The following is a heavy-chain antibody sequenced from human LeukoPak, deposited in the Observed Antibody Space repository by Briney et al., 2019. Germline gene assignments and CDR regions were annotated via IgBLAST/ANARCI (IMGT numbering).Heavy chain of an antibody. D-gene: IGHD3-3*01. J-gene: IGHJ5*02. V-gene: IGHV1-46*01. CDR3: ARARIRNFWSGYTTGHNWFDP. Sequence: ASVKVSCKASGYTFTSYYMHWVRQAPGQGLEWMGIINPSGGSTSYAQKFQGRVTMTRDMSTSTVYMELSSLRSEDTAVYYCARARIRNFWSGYTTGHNWFDPWGQGTLVTVSS. CDR1: GYTFTSYY. CDR2: INPSGGST.